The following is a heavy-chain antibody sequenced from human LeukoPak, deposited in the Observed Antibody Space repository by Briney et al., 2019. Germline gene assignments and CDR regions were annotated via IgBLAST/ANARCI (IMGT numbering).Heavy chain of an antibody. CDR1: GYTFTSYD. D-gene: IGHD3-3*01. J-gene: IGHJ3*02. CDR3: ARGPYYDFWSGYYPSDAFDI. V-gene: IGHV1-8*03. Sequence: GASVKVSCKASGYTFTSYDINWVRQATGQGLEWMGWMNPNSGNTGYAQKFQGRVTITRNTSISTAYMELSSLRSDDTAVYYCARGPYYDFWSGYYPSDAFDIWGQGTMVTVSS. CDR2: MNPNSGNT.